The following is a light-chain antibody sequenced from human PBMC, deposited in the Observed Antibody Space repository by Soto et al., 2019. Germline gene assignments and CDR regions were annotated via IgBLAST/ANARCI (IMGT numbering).Light chain of an antibody. Sequence: QSALTQPASVSGSPGQSITISCAGTMRDVGAYNLVSWYQQHPGRAPQLIIYEVRNRPSGISFRFSGSKSGTSATLGITGLQTGDEADYYCGTWDSSLSANVVFGGGTKVTVL. V-gene: IGLV2-14*01. CDR3: GTWDSSLSANVV. CDR2: EVR. CDR1: MRDVGAYNL. J-gene: IGLJ2*01.